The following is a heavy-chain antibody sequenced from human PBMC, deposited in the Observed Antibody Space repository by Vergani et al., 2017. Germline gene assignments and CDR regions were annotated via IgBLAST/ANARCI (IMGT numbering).Heavy chain of an antibody. D-gene: IGHD5-12*01. CDR2: VSGSSATP. CDR3: TKGSRGYTGYFFDY. Sequence: EVQLLESGGGLVQPGGSLRLSCAASGSTFSSYAMNWVRQAPGKGLEWVSSVSGSSATPYYADSVKGRFIISRDNSKNTLHLQMNSLRADDTAVYYCTKGSRGYTGYFFDYWGQGTLATVSS. V-gene: IGHV3-23*01. CDR1: GSTFSSYA. J-gene: IGHJ4*02.